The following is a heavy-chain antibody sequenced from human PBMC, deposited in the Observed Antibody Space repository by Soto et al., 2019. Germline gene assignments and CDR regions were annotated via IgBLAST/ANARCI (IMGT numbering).Heavy chain of an antibody. J-gene: IGHJ4*02. CDR2: IGPYGNSI. CDR3: ARDDHTYGVY. CDR1: GFSFRDYF. Sequence: SLKISCAASGFSFRDYFMSWLRQAPGKGLEWVSYIGPYGNSIYYADSVKGRFTISRDDATKSLHLHMNSLRTDDTAVYYCARDDHTYGVYWGQGTTVTVYS. V-gene: IGHV3-11*01. D-gene: IGHD2-21*01.